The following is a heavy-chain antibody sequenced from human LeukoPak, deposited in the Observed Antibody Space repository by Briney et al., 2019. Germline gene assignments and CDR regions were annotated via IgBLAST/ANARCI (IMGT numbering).Heavy chain of an antibody. Sequence: SGPTLVNPTQTLTLTCTFSGFSLSTSGMCVSWIHQPPGKALEWLARIEWDDDKYYSTSLKTRLTISKDTSKIQVVLTMTNMDPVDTATYYCARLLYYYDSSGSPALGFDYWGQGTLVTVSS. J-gene: IGHJ4*02. CDR3: ARLLYYYDSSGSPALGFDY. CDR1: GFSLSTSGMC. V-gene: IGHV2-70*11. D-gene: IGHD3-22*01. CDR2: IEWDDDK.